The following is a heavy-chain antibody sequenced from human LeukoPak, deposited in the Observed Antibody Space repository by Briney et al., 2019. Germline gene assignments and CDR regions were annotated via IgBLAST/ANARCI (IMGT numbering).Heavy chain of an antibody. Sequence: GGSLRLSCAASGFTVSSNYMSWVRQAPGKGMEWVSVIYSGGSTYYADSVKGRFTISRDNSKNTVNLQMNSLRPEDTAVYYCARDTPSSGFDYWGQGTQVTVSS. V-gene: IGHV3-53*01. D-gene: IGHD3-10*01. J-gene: IGHJ4*02. CDR2: IYSGGST. CDR1: GFTVSSNY. CDR3: ARDTPSSGFDY.